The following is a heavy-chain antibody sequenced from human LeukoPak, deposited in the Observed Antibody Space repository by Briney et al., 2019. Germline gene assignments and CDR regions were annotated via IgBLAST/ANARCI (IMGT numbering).Heavy chain of an antibody. CDR3: ARDGYSYRNGFDI. V-gene: IGHV3-74*01. Sequence: GGSLRLSCAASGFTFSGYWMHWVPQAPGKGLVWVSRINSDGSSTSYADSVKGRITISRDNAKNTLYLQMNSLRAEDTAVYYCARDGYSYRNGFDIWGQGTMVTVSS. D-gene: IGHD5-24*01. J-gene: IGHJ3*02. CDR2: INSDGSST. CDR1: GFTFSGYW.